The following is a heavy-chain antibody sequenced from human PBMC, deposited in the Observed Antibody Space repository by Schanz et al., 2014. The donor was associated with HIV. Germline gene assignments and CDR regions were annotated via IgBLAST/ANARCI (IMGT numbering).Heavy chain of an antibody. D-gene: IGHD3-10*01. Sequence: QAPLVQSGPEVKKPGSSVKVSCKASGGTFSSYAISWVRQAPGQGLEWMGGIIPVFGTTDYAQKFQGTVTITADESTSTAYMELSSLRSEDTAVYYCAADSEWFGESPSAFDIWGQGAMVTVSS. CDR2: IIPVFGTT. CDR1: GGTFSSYA. V-gene: IGHV1-69*01. CDR3: AADSEWFGESPSAFDI. J-gene: IGHJ3*02.